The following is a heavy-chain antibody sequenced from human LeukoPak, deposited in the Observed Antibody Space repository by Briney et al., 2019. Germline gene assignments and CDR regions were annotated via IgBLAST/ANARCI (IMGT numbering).Heavy chain of an antibody. D-gene: IGHD3-22*01. J-gene: IGHJ5*02. CDR3: ARDLGYDYYDSSGYENWFDP. V-gene: IGHV3-30-3*01. CDR2: ISYDGSNK. CDR1: GFTFSSYA. Sequence: GRSLRLSCAASGFTFSSYAMHWVRQAPGKGLEWVAVISYDGSNKYYADSVKGRFTISRDNSKNTLYLQMNSLRAEDMAVYYCARDLGYDYYDSSGYENWFDPWGQGTLVTVSS.